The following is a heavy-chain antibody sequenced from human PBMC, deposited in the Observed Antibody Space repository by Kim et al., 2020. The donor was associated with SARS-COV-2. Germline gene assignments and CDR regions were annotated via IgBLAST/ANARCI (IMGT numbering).Heavy chain of an antibody. V-gene: IGHV4-34*01. J-gene: IGHJ5*02. Sequence: SETLSLTCAVYGGSFSGYYWSWIRQPPGKGLEWIGEINHSGSTNYNPSLKSRVTISVDTSKNQFSLKLSSVTAADTAVYYCARVNDFHSFQRQKYNWFDPWGQGTLVTVSS. CDR3: ARVNDFHSFQRQKYNWFDP. CDR2: INHSGST. D-gene: IGHD3-3*01. CDR1: GGSFSGYY.